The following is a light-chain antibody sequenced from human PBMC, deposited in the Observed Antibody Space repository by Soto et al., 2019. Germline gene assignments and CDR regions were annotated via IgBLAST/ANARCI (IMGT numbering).Light chain of an antibody. CDR2: EVS. CDR3: SSYTKSSTRFV. V-gene: IGLV2-14*01. Sequence: QAVVTQPASVSGSPGQSITISCTGTSSDVGAYIYVSWYQHHPGKAPKLVIHEVSNRPSGVSNRFSGSKSGNTASLTISGLQAEDEADYFCSSYTKSSTRFVFGTGTKLTVL. CDR1: SSDVGAYIY. J-gene: IGLJ1*01.